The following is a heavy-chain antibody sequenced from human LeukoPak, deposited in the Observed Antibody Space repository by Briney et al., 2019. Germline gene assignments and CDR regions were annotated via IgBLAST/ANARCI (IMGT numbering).Heavy chain of an antibody. D-gene: IGHD6-13*01. CDR1: GFTFDDYG. CDR2: INWNGGST. J-gene: IGHJ4*02. Sequence: GESLQISCAASGFTFDDYGMSWVRQAPGKGLEWVSGINWNGGSTGYADSVKGRFTISRDNAKNSLYLQMNSLRAEDTALYYCARDDSSSWWGYFDYWGQGTLVTVSS. V-gene: IGHV3-20*04. CDR3: ARDDSSSWWGYFDY.